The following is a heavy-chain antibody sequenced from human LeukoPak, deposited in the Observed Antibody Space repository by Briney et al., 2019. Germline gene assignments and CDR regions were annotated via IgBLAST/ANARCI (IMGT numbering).Heavy chain of an antibody. Sequence: ASVKVSCKASGYTFTSYDINWVRQATGQGLEWMGWMNPNGGNTGYAQKFQGRVTMTRNTSISTAYMELSSLRSEDTAVYYCARKRRVSDNWFDPWGQGTLVTVSS. CDR2: MNPNGGNT. D-gene: IGHD6-13*01. CDR1: GYTFTSYD. V-gene: IGHV1-8*01. CDR3: ARKRRVSDNWFDP. J-gene: IGHJ5*02.